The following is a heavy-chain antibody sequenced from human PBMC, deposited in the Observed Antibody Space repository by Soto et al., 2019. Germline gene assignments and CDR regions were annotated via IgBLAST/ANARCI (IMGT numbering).Heavy chain of an antibody. CDR2: IIPILGIA. CDR1: GGTFSSYT. V-gene: IGHV1-69*02. CDR3: ARARLGPSYDILPGSGDAFDI. J-gene: IGHJ3*02. D-gene: IGHD3-9*01. Sequence: SVKVSCKASGGTFSSYTISWVRQAPGQGLEWMGRIIPILGIANYAQKFQGRVTITADKSTSTAYMELSSLRSEDTAVYDCARARLGPSYDILPGSGDAFDIWGQGTVVTVSS.